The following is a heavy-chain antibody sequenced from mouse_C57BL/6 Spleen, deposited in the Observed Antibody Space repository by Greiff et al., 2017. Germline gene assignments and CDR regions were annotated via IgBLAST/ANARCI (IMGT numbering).Heavy chain of an antibody. V-gene: IGHV1-74*01. D-gene: IGHD2-12*01. CDR3: ADGDNYDWGAWFAY. J-gene: IGHJ3*01. CDR1: GYTFTSYW. Sequence: QVQLQQPGAELVKPGASVKVSCKASGYTFTSYWMHWVKQRPGQGLEWIGRINPSDSDTNYNQKFKGKATLTVDKSSSTAYMQLSSLTSEDSAVYYCADGDNYDWGAWFAYWGQGTLVTVSA. CDR2: INPSDSDT.